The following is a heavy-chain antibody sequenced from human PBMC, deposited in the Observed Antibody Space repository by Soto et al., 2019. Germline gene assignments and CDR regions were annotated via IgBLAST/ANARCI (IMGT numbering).Heavy chain of an antibody. CDR2: IDPSDSYI. D-gene: IGHD2-21*02. Sequence: EVQLVQSVAEVKKPGESLRISCKVSGYRFTSYWISWVRQMPGKGLEWMGRIDPSDSYINYSPSFPGHVTMSVDKSINTAYLQWSSLKASDTAMYYCTRGVTTDYWGQGTLVTVSS. CDR3: TRGVTTDY. CDR1: GYRFTSYW. J-gene: IGHJ4*02. V-gene: IGHV5-10-1*01.